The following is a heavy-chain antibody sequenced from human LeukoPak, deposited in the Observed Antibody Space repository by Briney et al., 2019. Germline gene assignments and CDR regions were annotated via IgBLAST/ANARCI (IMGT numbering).Heavy chain of an antibody. CDR2: IYSSGST. Sequence: PSETLSLTCTVSGGSITSYYWSWIRQPPGKGLEWIGYIYSSGSTYYNPSLKSRVAVSLDTSKNQLSLNLSSVTAADTAMYYCAKERGMTTSNYFGYWGQGTPVTVSS. D-gene: IGHD4-17*01. CDR3: AKERGMTTSNYFGY. V-gene: IGHV4-59*01. J-gene: IGHJ4*02. CDR1: GGSITSYY.